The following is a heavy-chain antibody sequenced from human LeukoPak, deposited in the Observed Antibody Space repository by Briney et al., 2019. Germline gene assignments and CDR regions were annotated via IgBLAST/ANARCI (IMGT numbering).Heavy chain of an antibody. J-gene: IGHJ4*02. Sequence: PGGSLRLSCAASGFTFSSYWMSWVRQAPGKGLEGVANINQDGSEKCYVESVKGRFTISRDNAKNSLSLQMNSLRAEDTAVYYCAREKRWLHPIDYWGQGTLVTVSS. D-gene: IGHD5-24*01. CDR3: AREKRWLHPIDY. CDR1: GFTFSSYW. CDR2: INQDGSEK. V-gene: IGHV3-7*04.